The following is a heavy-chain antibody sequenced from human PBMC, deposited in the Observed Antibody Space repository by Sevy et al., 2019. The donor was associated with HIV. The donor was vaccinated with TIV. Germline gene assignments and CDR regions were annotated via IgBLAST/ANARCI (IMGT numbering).Heavy chain of an antibody. Sequence: GESLKISCAASGFTFSRYGMHWVRQAPGKGLEWVAFIRYDGSTKYYAESVKGRFIISRDNSKDTLHRQMNSLRGDGTSLYYCAKGLGMVQGALLSDDVWGQGTMVTVSS. CDR2: IRYDGSTK. J-gene: IGHJ3*01. V-gene: IGHV3-30*02. CDR1: GFTFSRYG. CDR3: AKGLGMVQGALLSDDV. D-gene: IGHD3-10*01.